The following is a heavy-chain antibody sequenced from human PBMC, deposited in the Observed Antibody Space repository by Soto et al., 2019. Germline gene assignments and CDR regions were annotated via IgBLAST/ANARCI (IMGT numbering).Heavy chain of an antibody. D-gene: IGHD3-3*01. Sequence: QVQLVESGGGLVKPGGSLRLSCAASGFTFSDYYMSWIRQAPGKGLEWVSYISSSGSTIYYAGSVKGRFTISGDNAKNSLYLQMNSLIAEDTAVYYCARARDYDLWSGEVRDWFDPWGQGTLVTVSS. V-gene: IGHV3-11*01. CDR1: GFTFSDYY. J-gene: IGHJ5*02. CDR3: ARARDYDLWSGEVRDWFDP. CDR2: ISSSGSTI.